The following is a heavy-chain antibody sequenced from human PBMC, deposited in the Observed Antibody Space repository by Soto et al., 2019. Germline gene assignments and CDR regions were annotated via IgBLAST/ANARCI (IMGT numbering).Heavy chain of an antibody. Sequence: QITLKESGPPLVKPTQTLTLTCTFSGFSLSTSGVGVGWISQTPGKALEWLALIYWDDDKRYSPSLKSRLTITKDTTKNQVVLTMTNMDPVDTATYSCAHSEPEESGYSLWGQGTLVTVSS. CDR1: GFSLSTSGVG. D-gene: IGHD5-12*01. CDR3: AHSEPEESGYSL. J-gene: IGHJ4*02. V-gene: IGHV2-5*02. CDR2: IYWDDDK.